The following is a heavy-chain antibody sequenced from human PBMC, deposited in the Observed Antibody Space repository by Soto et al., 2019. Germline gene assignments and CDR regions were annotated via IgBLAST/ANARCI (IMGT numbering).Heavy chain of an antibody. Sequence: SVKVSCKASGGTFSSYAISWVRQAPGQGLEWMGGIIPIFGTANYAQKFQGRVTITADESTSTAYMELSSLRSEDTAVYYCARGNSSGYYYRSPYYYYGMDVWGQGTTVTVSS. CDR1: GGTFSSYA. CDR2: IIPIFGTA. CDR3: ARGNSSGYYYRSPYYYYGMDV. J-gene: IGHJ6*02. D-gene: IGHD3-22*01. V-gene: IGHV1-69*13.